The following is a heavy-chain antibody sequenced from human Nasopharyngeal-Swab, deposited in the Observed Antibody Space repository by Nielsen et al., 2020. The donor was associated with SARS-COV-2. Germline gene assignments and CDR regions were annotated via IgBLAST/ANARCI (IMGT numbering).Heavy chain of an antibody. Sequence: GGSLRLSCAASGFDVSGNYMSWFRQAPGKGLEWVSVMYAGSDIYYADSVKGRFTISRDSSKNTLYLQMNSLRVEDTALYYCARDRRDVDNQWGQGTLVTVSS. D-gene: IGHD5-24*01. J-gene: IGHJ4*02. V-gene: IGHV3-53*01. CDR2: MYAGSDI. CDR3: ARDRRDVDNQ. CDR1: GFDVSGNY.